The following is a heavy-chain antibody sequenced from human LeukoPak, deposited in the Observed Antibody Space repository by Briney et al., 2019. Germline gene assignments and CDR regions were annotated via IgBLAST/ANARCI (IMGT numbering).Heavy chain of an antibody. CDR2: ISSSSSYI. CDR1: GFTFSSYS. D-gene: IGHD3-22*01. J-gene: IGHJ3*02. V-gene: IGHV3-21*01. Sequence: GGSLRLSCAASGFTFSSYSMNWVRQAPGKGLEWVSSISSSSSYIYYADSVKGRFTISRDNAKNSLYLQMNSLRAEDTARYYCVSHIMIVGAREAFDIWPQGTMVTVSS. CDR3: VSHIMIVGAREAFDI.